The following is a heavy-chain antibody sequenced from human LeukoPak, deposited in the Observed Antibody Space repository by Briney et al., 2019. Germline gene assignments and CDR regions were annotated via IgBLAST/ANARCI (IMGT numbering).Heavy chain of an antibody. V-gene: IGHV4-59*01. CDR1: GPSISSYD. J-gene: IGHJ4*02. CDR3: ARGVYYYGSGSPLPYFDY. D-gene: IGHD3-10*01. CDR2: TYYSGGT. Sequence: SQSLSLTCTVSGPSISSYDWSWIRQPPGKGLNGTGYTYYSGGTNYNPSLKSRVTISVDTSKNQFSLKLSSVTAADTAVYYCARGVYYYGSGSPLPYFDYWGQGTLVTVSS.